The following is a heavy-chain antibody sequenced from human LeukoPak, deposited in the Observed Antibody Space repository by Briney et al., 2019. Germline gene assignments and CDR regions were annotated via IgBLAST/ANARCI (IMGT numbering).Heavy chain of an antibody. J-gene: IGHJ4*02. CDR3: ATQILLSNYY. CDR1: GGSISSYY. V-gene: IGHV4-59*08. D-gene: IGHD3-10*01. Sequence: SETLSLTCTVSGGSISSYYWSWIRQPPGKGLEWIGYIYYSGSTNYNPSLKSRVTISVDTPKNQFSLKLSSVTAADTAVYYCATQILLSNYYGGQGTLVTASS. CDR2: IYYSGST.